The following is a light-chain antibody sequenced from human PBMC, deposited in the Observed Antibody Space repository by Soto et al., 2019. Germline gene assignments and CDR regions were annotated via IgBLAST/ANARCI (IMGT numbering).Light chain of an antibody. CDR3: PRTYNTPLT. CDR2: SAS. J-gene: IGKJ4*01. V-gene: IGKV1-27*01. CDR1: QGISSY. Sequence: DVQLTQSPSSLSASVGDRVTITCRVSQGISSYLNWYRQKPGKVPKLLIYSASNLQSGVPSRFSGSRAATDFTIPISRLQPEDVTPYYGPRTYNTPLTFGGGTKVEIK.